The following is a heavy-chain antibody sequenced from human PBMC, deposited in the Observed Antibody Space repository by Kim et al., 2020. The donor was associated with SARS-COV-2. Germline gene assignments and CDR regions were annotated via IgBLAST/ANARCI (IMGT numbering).Heavy chain of an antibody. CDR3: ARVPILRIAAREKGEDAFDI. CDR2: IYYSGST. J-gene: IGHJ3*02. CDR1: GGSISSGGYY. Sequence: SETLSLTCTVSGGSISSGGYYWSWIRQHPGKGLEWFGYIYYSGSTYYNPSLKSRVTISVDTSKNQFSLKLSSVTAADTAVYYCARVPILRIAAREKGEDAFDIWGQGTMVTVSS. D-gene: IGHD6-6*01. V-gene: IGHV4-31*03.